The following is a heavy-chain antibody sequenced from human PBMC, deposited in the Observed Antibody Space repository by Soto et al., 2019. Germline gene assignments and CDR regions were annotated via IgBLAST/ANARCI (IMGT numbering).Heavy chain of an antibody. V-gene: IGHV3-9*01. CDR1: GFTFDDYA. CDR2: ISRNSGSI. CDR3: AKGSIVGATPTLFDY. J-gene: IGHJ4*02. D-gene: IGHD1-26*01. Sequence: EVQLVESGGGLVQPGRSLRLSCAASGFTFDDYAMHWVRQAPGKGLVWVSGISRNSGSIGYADSVKGRFTISRDNAKNSRYLQMNSLRAEDTALYYCAKGSIVGATPTLFDYWGQGTLVTVSS.